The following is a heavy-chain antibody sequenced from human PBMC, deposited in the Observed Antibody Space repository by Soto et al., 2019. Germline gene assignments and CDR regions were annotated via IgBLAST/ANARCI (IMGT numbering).Heavy chain of an antibody. CDR2: ITSDTKTI. CDR3: ARSVEGHFDY. D-gene: IGHD6-19*01. J-gene: IGHJ4*02. Sequence: PGGSLRLSCVASGFTFSVYSMNWVRQAPGKGLEWFSYITSDTKTIKYADSVKGRFTISRDNAKNSVYLQMNSLRDEDTAVYYCARSVEGHFDYWGQGTVVTVSP. CDR1: GFTFSVYS. V-gene: IGHV3-48*02.